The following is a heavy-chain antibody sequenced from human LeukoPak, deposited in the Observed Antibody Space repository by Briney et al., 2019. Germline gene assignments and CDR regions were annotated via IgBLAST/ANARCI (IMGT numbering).Heavy chain of an antibody. V-gene: IGHV4-59*08. CDR1: GGSISSYY. Sequence: KLSETLSLTCTVSGGSISSYYWSWIRQPPGKGLEWIGYIYYSGSNNYNPSLKSRVTISVDTSKNQFSLKLSSVTAADTAVYYCARHAEDSSGYYRLVYYYYGMDVWGQGTTVTVSS. CDR2: IYYSGSN. CDR3: ARHAEDSSGYYRLVYYYYGMDV. J-gene: IGHJ6*02. D-gene: IGHD3-22*01.